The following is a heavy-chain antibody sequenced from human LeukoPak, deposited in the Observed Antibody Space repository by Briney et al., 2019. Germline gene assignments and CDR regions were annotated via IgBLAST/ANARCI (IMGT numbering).Heavy chain of an antibody. V-gene: IGHV3-66*01. CDR1: GFTVSSNY. CDR3: ARDPLYPGLGY. J-gene: IGHJ4*02. D-gene: IGHD2-8*01. CDR2: IYSGVST. Sequence: GGSLRLSCAASGFTVSSNYMSWVRQAPGKGLEWVSVIYSGVSTYYAASVKGRFTISRDNSKNAMYLQMNSLRAEDTAVYYCARDPLYPGLGYWGQGTLVTVSS.